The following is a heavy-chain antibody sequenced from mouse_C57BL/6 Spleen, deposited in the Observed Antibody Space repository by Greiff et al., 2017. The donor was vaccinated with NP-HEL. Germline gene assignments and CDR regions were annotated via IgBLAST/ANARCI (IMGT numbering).Heavy chain of an antibody. CDR2: IYPGSGNT. V-gene: IGHV1-66*01. Sequence: VQLQQSGPELVKPGASVKISCKASGYSFTSYYIHWVKQRPGQGLEWIGWIYPGSGNTKYNEKFKGKATLTADTSSSTAYMQLSSLTSEDSAVYYCARGWSYYFDDWGQGTTLTVSS. CDR3: ARGWSYYFDD. CDR1: GYSFTSYY. J-gene: IGHJ2*01. D-gene: IGHD1-1*02.